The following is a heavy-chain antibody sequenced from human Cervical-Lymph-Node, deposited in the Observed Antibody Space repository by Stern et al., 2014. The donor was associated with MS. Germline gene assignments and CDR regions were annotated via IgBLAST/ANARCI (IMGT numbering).Heavy chain of an antibody. J-gene: IGHJ4*02. Sequence: QAQLVQSGAEVKKPGASVKVSCKASGYTFTSYAMHWVRQAPGQRLEWMGWINAGNGNTKYSQKFEGRVTITRDTSASTAYMELSSLRSEDTAVYYCARDDPLYGDYPLPDYWGQGTLVTVSS. CDR2: INAGNGNT. CDR3: ARDDPLYGDYPLPDY. V-gene: IGHV1-3*01. CDR1: GYTFTSYA. D-gene: IGHD4-17*01.